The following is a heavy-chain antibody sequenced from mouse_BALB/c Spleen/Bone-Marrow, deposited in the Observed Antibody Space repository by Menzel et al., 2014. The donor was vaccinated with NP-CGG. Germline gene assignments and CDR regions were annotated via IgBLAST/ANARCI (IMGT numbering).Heavy chain of an antibody. D-gene: IGHD2-4*01. J-gene: IGHJ3*01. V-gene: IGHV1-15*01. Sequence: VKLVESGAELVRPGASVKLSCKALGYTLTDYEMHWVKQTPVHGLEWIGAIHPGSGGTAHNQKFKGKAKLTADKSSSTAYMELSSLTSEDSAVYYCTRKGLRGAGFAYWGQGTLVTVSA. CDR1: GYTLTDYE. CDR2: IHPGSGGT. CDR3: TRKGLRGAGFAY.